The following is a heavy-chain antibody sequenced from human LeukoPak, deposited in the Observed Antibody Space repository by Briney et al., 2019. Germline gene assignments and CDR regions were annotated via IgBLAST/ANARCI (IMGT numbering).Heavy chain of an antibody. V-gene: IGHV1-18*01. J-gene: IGHJ4*02. CDR3: ARVLPWVAAAGQGGY. CDR2: ISAYNDNT. CDR1: GYTFTSYG. D-gene: IGHD6-13*01. Sequence: ASVKVSCKASGYTFTSYGISWVRQAPGQGLEWMGWISAYNDNTNYVQKFQGRVTMTTDTSTSTAYMELRSLSPDDTAVYYCARVLPWVAAAGQGGYWGQGTLVTVSS.